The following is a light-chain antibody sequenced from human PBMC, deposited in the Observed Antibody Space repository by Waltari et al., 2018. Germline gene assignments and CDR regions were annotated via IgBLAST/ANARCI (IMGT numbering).Light chain of an antibody. CDR3: QQYFSVPET. CDR1: QNLLFRSTNKNY. Sequence: DIVMTQSPDSLTVSLGERATINCKSSQNLLFRSTNKNYLAWYQQKPGQPPTLLFYWASTRESGVPDRFSGSGSGTDFTLTISSQQAEDVAVYYCQQYFSVPETFGQGTKLEIK. J-gene: IGKJ2*01. V-gene: IGKV4-1*01. CDR2: WAS.